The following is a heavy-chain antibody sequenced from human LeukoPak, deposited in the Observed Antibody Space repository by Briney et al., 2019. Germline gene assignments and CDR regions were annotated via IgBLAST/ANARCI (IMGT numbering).Heavy chain of an antibody. Sequence: GGSLRLSCTDCLLCLHKNLLLELGQAPGKGLEWVLAINDVDTAYYADTVRGRFTISRDSPKNTLFLQMKSLRADATAVYYCASAMVHVSDCFDFWGQGTLVTVSS. CDR1: LLCLHKNLL. V-gene: IGHV3-53*01. J-gene: IGHJ4*02. D-gene: IGHD2-8*01. CDR2: INDVDTA. CDR3: ASAMVHVSDCFDF.